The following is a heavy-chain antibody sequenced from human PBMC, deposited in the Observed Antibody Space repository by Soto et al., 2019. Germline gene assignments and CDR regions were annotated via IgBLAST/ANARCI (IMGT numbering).Heavy chain of an antibody. Sequence: ASVKVSCKASGYTFTSYYMHWVRQAPGQGLEWMGIINPSGGSTSYAQKFQGRVTMTRDTSTSTVYMELSSLRSEDTAVYYCARETRYYDSSGYYYLRSLDYWGQGTLVTVSS. V-gene: IGHV1-46*01. D-gene: IGHD3-22*01. CDR3: ARETRYYDSSGYYYLRSLDY. CDR2: INPSGGST. J-gene: IGHJ4*02. CDR1: GYTFTSYY.